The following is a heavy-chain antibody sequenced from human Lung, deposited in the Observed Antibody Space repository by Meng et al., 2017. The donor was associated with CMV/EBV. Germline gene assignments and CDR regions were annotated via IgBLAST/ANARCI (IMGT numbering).Heavy chain of an antibody. CDR3: ASSLSGDLGEAYYYYALDV. CDR1: AGXFGSFY. V-gene: IGHV4-34*01. D-gene: IGHD7-27*01. Sequence: SXTXSLXCALSAGXFGSFYWSWNRQPPGKGLEWIGSINHSVSANYNPSLKRRVTISADTSKNQFSMRLTSVTAADTAVYYCASSLSGDLGEAYYYYALDVXGQGXTVTVSS. CDR2: INHSVSA. J-gene: IGHJ6*02.